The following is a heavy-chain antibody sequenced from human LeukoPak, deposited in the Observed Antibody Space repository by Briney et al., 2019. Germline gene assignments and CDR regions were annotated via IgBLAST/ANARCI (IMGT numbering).Heavy chain of an antibody. V-gene: IGHV3-23*01. J-gene: IGHJ4*02. CDR2: ISGSGGST. CDR1: GFTFSSYA. CDR3: AEDSPYCGGDCYPEEFDY. D-gene: IGHD2-21*02. Sequence: GGSLRLSCAASGFTFSSYAMSWVRQAPGKGLEWVSAISGSGGSTYYADSVKGRFTISRDNSKNTLHLQMNSLRAEDTAVYYCAEDSPYCGGDCYPEEFDYWDQGTLVTVSS.